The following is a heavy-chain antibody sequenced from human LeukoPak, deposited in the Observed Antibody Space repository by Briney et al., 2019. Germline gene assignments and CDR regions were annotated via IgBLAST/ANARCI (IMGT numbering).Heavy chain of an antibody. V-gene: IGHV4-39*02. CDR1: GGSINSNSHH. J-gene: IGHJ4*02. D-gene: IGHD3-9*01. CDR3: ARRGDISTDYAYDF. CDR2: IYYGGTT. Sequence: SETLSLTCSVSGGSINSNSHHWDWIRQAPGKGLEWIGNIYYGGTTSYNPSLKSRVTISVDTSKNHFSLRLSSVTAADTAVYYCARRGDISTDYAYDFWGQGTLVTVSS.